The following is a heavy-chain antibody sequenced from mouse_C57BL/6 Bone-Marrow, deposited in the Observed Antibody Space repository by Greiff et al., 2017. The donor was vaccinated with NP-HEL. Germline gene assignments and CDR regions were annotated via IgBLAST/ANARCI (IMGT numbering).Heavy chain of an antibody. CDR1: GYTFTSYG. Sequence: VQLQQSGAELARPGASVKLSCKASGYTFTSYGISWVKQRTGQGLEWIGEIYPRSGNTYYNEKFKGKATLTADKSSSTAYMELRSLTSEDAAVYFCARGDGTQFAYWGQGTLVTVSA. J-gene: IGHJ3*01. CDR2: IYPRSGNT. CDR3: ARGDGTQFAY. D-gene: IGHD2-1*01. V-gene: IGHV1-81*01.